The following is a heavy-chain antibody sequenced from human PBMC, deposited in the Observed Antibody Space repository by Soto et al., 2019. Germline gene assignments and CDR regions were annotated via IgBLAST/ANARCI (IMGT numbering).Heavy chain of an antibody. CDR3: AKVWGNHGNFDY. D-gene: IGHD3-16*01. CDR2: ISGSGYST. CDR1: GFTFTSYG. V-gene: IGHV3-23*01. Sequence: EVQLLDSGGALVHPGGSLRLSCAASGFTFTSYGMTWVRQAPGKGLEWVSGISGSGYSTYYADSVKGRFTISRDNSKNTLDLQMNSLRAEDTAIYYCAKVWGNHGNFDYWGQGTLVTVSS. J-gene: IGHJ4*02.